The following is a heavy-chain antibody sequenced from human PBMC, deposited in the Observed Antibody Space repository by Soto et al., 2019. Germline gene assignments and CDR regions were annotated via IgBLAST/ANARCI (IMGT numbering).Heavy chain of an antibody. D-gene: IGHD2-2*01. CDR2: MNPNSGNT. CDR1: GYTFTSYD. Sequence: ASVKVSCKASGYTFTSYDINWVRQATGQGXEWMGWMNPNSGNTGYAQKFQGRVTMTRNTSISTAYMELSSLRSEDTAVYYCARELDCSSTSCPRVYGIDVWGQGTTVTVSS. V-gene: IGHV1-8*01. J-gene: IGHJ6*02. CDR3: ARELDCSSTSCPRVYGIDV.